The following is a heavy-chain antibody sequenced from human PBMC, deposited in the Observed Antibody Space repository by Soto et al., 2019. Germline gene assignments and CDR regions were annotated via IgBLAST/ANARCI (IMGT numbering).Heavy chain of an antibody. Sequence: GGSLRLSCAASGFTFSSYAMSWVRQAPGKGLEWVSAISGSGGSTYYADSVKGRFTISRDNSKNTLYLQMNSPRAEDTAVYYCARDKYSSGTGTWYFDYWGQGTLVTVSS. CDR1: GFTFSSYA. V-gene: IGHV3-23*01. J-gene: IGHJ4*02. CDR3: ARDKYSSGTGTWYFDY. CDR2: ISGSGGST. D-gene: IGHD1-1*01.